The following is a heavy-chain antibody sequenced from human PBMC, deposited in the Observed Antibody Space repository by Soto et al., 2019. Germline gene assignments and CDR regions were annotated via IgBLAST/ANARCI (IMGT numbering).Heavy chain of an antibody. CDR3: AKDRTIAVAATNWFDP. V-gene: IGHV3-30*18. CDR1: GFTFSSYG. J-gene: IGHJ5*02. D-gene: IGHD6-19*01. Sequence: PGGSLRLSCAASGFTFSSYGMHWVRQAPGKGLEWVAVISYDGSNKYYADSVKGRFTISRGNSKNTLYLQMNSLRAEDTAVYYCAKDRTIAVAATNWFDPWGQGTLVTVSS. CDR2: ISYDGSNK.